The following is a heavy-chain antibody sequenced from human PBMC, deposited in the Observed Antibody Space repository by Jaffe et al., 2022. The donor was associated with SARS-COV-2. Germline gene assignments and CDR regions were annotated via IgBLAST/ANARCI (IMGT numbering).Heavy chain of an antibody. J-gene: IGHJ6*02. CDR3: ARDGSLYGYSSSWYRGMDV. Sequence: QVQLQESGPGLVKPSQTLSLTCTVSGGSISSGSYYWSWIRQPAGKGLEWIGRIYTSGSTNYNPSLKSRVTISVDTSKNQFSLKLSSVTAADTAVYYCARDGSLYGYSSSWYRGMDVWGQGTTVTVSS. V-gene: IGHV4-61*02. CDR1: GGSISSGSYY. CDR2: IYTSGST. D-gene: IGHD6-13*01.